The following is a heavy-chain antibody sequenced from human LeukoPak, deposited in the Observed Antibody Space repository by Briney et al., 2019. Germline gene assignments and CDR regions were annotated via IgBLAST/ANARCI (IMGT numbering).Heavy chain of an antibody. CDR1: GGSISSYY. D-gene: IGHD3-22*01. Sequence: SETLSLTCTVSGGSISSYYWSWIRQPPGKGLEWIGYIYYSGSTNYNPSLKSRVTISVDTSKNQFSLKLSSVTAADTAVYYCARDNFYYYDSSGYGYFDYWGQGTLVTVSS. CDR2: IYYSGST. CDR3: ARDNFYYYDSSGYGYFDY. J-gene: IGHJ4*02. V-gene: IGHV4-59*01.